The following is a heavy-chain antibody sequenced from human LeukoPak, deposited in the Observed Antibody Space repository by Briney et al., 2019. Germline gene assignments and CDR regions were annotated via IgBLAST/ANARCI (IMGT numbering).Heavy chain of an antibody. J-gene: IGHJ4*02. CDR1: GFTFSSYN. CDR3: ARLVVGPTPYDY. D-gene: IGHD1-26*01. CDR2: ISSASRSI. Sequence: PGGSLRLSCAASGFTFSSYNMNWVRQAPGKGLEWVSYISSASRSIYYADFVKGRFTISRDNAKDSLYLQMNSLRAEDTAVYYCARLVVGPTPYDYWGQGTLVTVSS. V-gene: IGHV3-48*01.